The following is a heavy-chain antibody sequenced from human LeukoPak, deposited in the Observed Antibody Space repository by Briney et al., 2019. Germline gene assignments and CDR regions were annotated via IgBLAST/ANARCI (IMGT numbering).Heavy chain of an antibody. J-gene: IGHJ6*02. CDR1: GDSISGYY. Sequence: PSETLSLTCTVSGDSISGYYWSWIRQPPGKGLEWIGYIYYSGRTNYNPSLKSRVTISEDTSKNHFSLRLRSVTAADTAVYYCARALQDYYYGMDVWGQGTTDTVSS. V-gene: IGHV4-59*08. D-gene: IGHD5-24*01. CDR3: ARALQDYYYGMDV. CDR2: IYYSGRT.